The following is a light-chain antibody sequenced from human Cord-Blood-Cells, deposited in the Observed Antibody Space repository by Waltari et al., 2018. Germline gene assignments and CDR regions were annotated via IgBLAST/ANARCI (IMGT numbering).Light chain of an antibody. Sequence: SYELTQPPSVSVSPGQTASITCSGDKLGDQYACWYQQKPGQSPVLVIYQDSKRPSGIPERFSGSNSGNTATLTISGTQAMDEADYYCQAWDSSIFVVFGGGTKLTVL. CDR1: KLGDQY. CDR2: QDS. J-gene: IGLJ2*01. V-gene: IGLV3-1*01. CDR3: QAWDSSIFVV.